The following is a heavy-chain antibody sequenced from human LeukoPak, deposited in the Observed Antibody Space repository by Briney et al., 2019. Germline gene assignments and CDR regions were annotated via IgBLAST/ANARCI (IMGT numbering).Heavy chain of an antibody. Sequence: PGGSLRLSCAASGFTFSSYAMSWVRQAPGMGLEWVSTISGSGADTYHADSVKGRFIISRDNSKNTLYLQMNSLRAEDTAIYYCAKGYMGYYDSSVFGYWGQGTLVTVSS. J-gene: IGHJ4*02. CDR3: AKGYMGYYDSSVFGY. V-gene: IGHV3-23*01. D-gene: IGHD3-22*01. CDR1: GFTFSSYA. CDR2: ISGSGADT.